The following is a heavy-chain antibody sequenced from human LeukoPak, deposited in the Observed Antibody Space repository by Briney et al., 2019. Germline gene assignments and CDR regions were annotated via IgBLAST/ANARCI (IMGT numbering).Heavy chain of an antibody. CDR3: AKGGGIAAAGTWGYFDY. CDR2: INSDGSGI. V-gene: IGHV3-74*01. D-gene: IGHD6-13*01. CDR1: GFTFSNYW. Sequence: QAGGSLRLSCAASGFTFSNYWMHWVRQAPGKGLVWVSRINSDGSGIDYADSVKGRVTISRDNAKNTLYLQMNSLRAEDTAVYYCAKGGGIAAAGTWGYFDYWGQGTLVTVSS. J-gene: IGHJ4*02.